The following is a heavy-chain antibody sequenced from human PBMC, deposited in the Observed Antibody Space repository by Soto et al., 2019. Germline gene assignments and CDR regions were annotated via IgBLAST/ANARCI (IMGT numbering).Heavy chain of an antibody. D-gene: IGHD4-17*01. V-gene: IGHV4-61*01. CDR2: IYYSGST. CDR1: GGSVSSGSYY. CDR3: ARGDYGGNYDY. J-gene: IGHJ4*02. Sequence: SETLSLTCTVSGGSVSSGSYYWSWIRQPPGKGLEWIGYIYYSGSTNYNPSLKSRVSISVDTSKNQFSLKLSSVTAADTAVYYCARGDYGGNYDYWGQGTLVTVSS.